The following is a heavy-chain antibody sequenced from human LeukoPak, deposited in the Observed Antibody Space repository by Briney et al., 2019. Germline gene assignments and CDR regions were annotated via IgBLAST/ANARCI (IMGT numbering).Heavy chain of an antibody. CDR1: GFTFSDYY. Sequence: GGSLRLSCAASGFTFSDYYMSWIRQAPGKGLEWVSYISSSGSTIYYADSVKGRFTISRDNAKNSLYLQMNSLRAEDTAVYYCARTIAWSVDAFDIWGQGTMVTVSS. V-gene: IGHV3-11*04. CDR2: ISSSGSTI. CDR3: ARTIAWSVDAFDI. D-gene: IGHD3-3*02. J-gene: IGHJ3*02.